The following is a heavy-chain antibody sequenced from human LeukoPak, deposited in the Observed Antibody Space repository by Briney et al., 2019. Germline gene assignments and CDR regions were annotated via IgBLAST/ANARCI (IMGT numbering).Heavy chain of an antibody. J-gene: IGHJ4*02. D-gene: IGHD1-26*01. CDR1: GYTLTSYG. Sequence: APVKVSCKASGYTLTSYGISWVRQAPGQGLEWMGWISAYNGNTNYAQKLQGRVTMTTDTSTSTAYMELRSLRSDDTAVYYCAREEDRVGATPFFDYWGQGTLVTVSS. V-gene: IGHV1-18*01. CDR3: AREEDRVGATPFFDY. CDR2: ISAYNGNT.